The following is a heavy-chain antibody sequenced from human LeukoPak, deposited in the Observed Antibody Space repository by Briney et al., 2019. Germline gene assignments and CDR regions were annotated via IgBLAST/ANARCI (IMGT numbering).Heavy chain of an antibody. V-gene: IGHV4-4*02. Sequence: PSETLSLTCAVSGGSISSSNWWSWVRQLPGKGLEWIGEIYHSGSTNYNPSLKSRVTISVDKSKNQFSLKLSSVTAADTAVYYCARGVAAAGTDWFDPWGRGTLVTVSS. J-gene: IGHJ5*02. CDR2: IYHSGST. CDR1: GGSISSSNW. CDR3: ARGVAAAGTDWFDP. D-gene: IGHD6-13*01.